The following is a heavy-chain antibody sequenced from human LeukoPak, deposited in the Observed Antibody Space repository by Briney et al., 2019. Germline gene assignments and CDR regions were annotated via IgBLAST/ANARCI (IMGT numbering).Heavy chain of an antibody. D-gene: IGHD3-22*01. J-gene: IGHJ4*02. CDR2: ISWNSGSI. Sequence: RSLRLSCAASGFTFDDYAMHWVRQAPGKGLEWVSGISWNSGSIGYADSVKGRFTISRDNAKNSLYLQMNSLRAEDTALYYCAGGHYYDSSGYYRYWGQGTLVTVSS. CDR3: AGGHYYDSSGYYRY. V-gene: IGHV3-9*01. CDR1: GFTFDDYA.